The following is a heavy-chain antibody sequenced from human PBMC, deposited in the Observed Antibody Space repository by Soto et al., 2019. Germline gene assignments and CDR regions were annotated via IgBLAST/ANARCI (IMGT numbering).Heavy chain of an antibody. CDR3: ARENRYYGSGSYYYYYGMDV. Sequence: GSLRLSCAASGFTFSSYAMHWVRQAPGKGLEWVAVISYDGSNKYYADSVKGRFTISRDNSKNTLYLQMNSLRAEDTAVYYCARENRYYGSGSYYYYYGMDVWGQGTTVTVSS. J-gene: IGHJ6*02. CDR2: ISYDGSNK. D-gene: IGHD3-10*01. V-gene: IGHV3-30-3*01. CDR1: GFTFSSYA.